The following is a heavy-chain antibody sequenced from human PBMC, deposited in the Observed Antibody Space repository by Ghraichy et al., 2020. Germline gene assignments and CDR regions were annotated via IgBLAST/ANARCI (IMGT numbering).Heavy chain of an antibody. CDR3: ARESDSSLDSFDY. D-gene: IGHD3-22*01. CDR2: ISAYNGNT. V-gene: IGHV1-18*01. J-gene: IGHJ4*02. Sequence: ASVKVSCKASGYTFINYSVNWVRQAPGQGLEWMGWISAYNGNTYYGQKFQGRVTLTTDASANTAYMELRSLRSDDTAVYYCARESDSSLDSFDYWGQGALVTVSS. CDR1: GYTFINYS.